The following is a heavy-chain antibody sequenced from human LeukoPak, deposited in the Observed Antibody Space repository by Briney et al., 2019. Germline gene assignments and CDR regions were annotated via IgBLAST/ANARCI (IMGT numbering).Heavy chain of an antibody. V-gene: IGHV3-23*01. CDR1: GFTFSSYA. CDR2: ISGSGGST. CDR3: AKDQVWIVVGSFDY. J-gene: IGHJ4*02. Sequence: GGSLRLSCAASGFTFSSYAMSWVRQAPGKGLEWVSGISGSGGSTYCADSVKGRFTISRDNSKNTLYLQMTSLRAEDTAVYYCAKDQVWIVVGSFDYWGQGTLVTVSS. D-gene: IGHD3-22*01.